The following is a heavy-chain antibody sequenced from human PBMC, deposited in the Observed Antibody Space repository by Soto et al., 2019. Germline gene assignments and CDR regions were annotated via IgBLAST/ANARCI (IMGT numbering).Heavy chain of an antibody. CDR2: IGSSGGAI. J-gene: IGHJ4*02. CDR1: GFGFDSYA. CDR3: AKALWFGESSHYFDY. Sequence: GGSLRLSCVGSGFGFDSYAMSWVRQAPGKGLEWVSGIGSSGGAIVYADSVRGRFTISRDNSRNALYLHMNSLRAGDTAVYYCAKALWFGESSHYFDYWGQGTLVTVPQ. V-gene: IGHV3-23*01. D-gene: IGHD3-10*01.